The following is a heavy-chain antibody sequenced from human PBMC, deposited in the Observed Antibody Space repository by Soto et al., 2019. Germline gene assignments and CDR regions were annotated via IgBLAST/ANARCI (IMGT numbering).Heavy chain of an antibody. V-gene: IGHV3-30-3*01. D-gene: IGHD2-8*01. CDR3: ARERGPHTLLAYCTNGVCYTPPPHYYYYYYCMDV. CDR2: ISYDGSNK. Sequence: QVQLVESGGGVVQPGRSLRLSCAASGFTFSSYAMHWVRQAPGKGLEWVAVISYDGSNKYYADSVKGRFTISRDNSKNTLYLQMNRLRAEYTAVYYCARERGPHTLLAYCTNGVCYTPPPHYYYYYYCMDVWGQGTTVTVSS. J-gene: IGHJ6*02. CDR1: GFTFSSYA.